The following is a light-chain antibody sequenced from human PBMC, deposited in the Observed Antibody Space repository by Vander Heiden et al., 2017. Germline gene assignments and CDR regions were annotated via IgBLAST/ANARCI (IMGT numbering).Light chain of an antibody. J-gene: IGKJ4*01. CDR2: GAS. CDR3: QQYNQWPLT. V-gene: IGKV3D-15*01. CDR1: QSVSGT. Sequence: IVMTQSPATLSVSPGERATLPCRASQSVSGTLAWYQQKPGQTPRLLIYGASTRASGIPARFSGSGSGTEFTLTISSLQSEDFAVYYCQQYNQWPLTFGGGTKLEIK.